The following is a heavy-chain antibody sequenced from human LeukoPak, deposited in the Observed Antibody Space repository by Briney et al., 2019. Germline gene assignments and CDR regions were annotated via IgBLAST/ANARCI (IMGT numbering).Heavy chain of an antibody. Sequence: SETLSLTCAVYGGSFSGYYWSWIRQPPGKGLEWIGEINHSGSTNYNPSLKSRVTISVDTSKNQFSLKLSSVTAAGTAVYYCARVAINYYDRSGYGFDWGQGTLVTVSS. CDR1: GGSFSGYY. V-gene: IGHV4-34*01. CDR2: INHSGST. CDR3: ARVAINYYDRSGYGFD. J-gene: IGHJ4*02. D-gene: IGHD3-22*01.